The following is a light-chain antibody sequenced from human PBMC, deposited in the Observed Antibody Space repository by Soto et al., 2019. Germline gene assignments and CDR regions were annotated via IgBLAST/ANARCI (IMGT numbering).Light chain of an antibody. Sequence: QSVLTQPPSASGSPGQSVTISCTGTSSDVGGFNYVSWYQQHPGKAPILMIREVDKRPSGFPDRFSASKSGNTASLTVSGLQAEDDDSYYCGSFARTHSLIFGGGTKVTVL. CDR3: GSFARTHSLI. J-gene: IGLJ2*01. CDR1: SSDVGGFNY. V-gene: IGLV2-8*01. CDR2: EVD.